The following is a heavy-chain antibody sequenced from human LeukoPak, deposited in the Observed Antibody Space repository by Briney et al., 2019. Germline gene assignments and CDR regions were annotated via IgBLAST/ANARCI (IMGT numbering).Heavy chain of an antibody. CDR3: ARIGHDLYQTFDS. CDR2: IYHSGST. J-gene: IGHJ5*01. V-gene: IGHV4-4*02. D-gene: IGHD2-2*01. CDR1: GGSISSSNW. Sequence: PSETLSLTCAVSGGSISSSNWWSWVRQPPGKGLEWIGEIYHSGSTNYNPSLKSRVTISVDKSKNQFSLKLSSVTAADTAVYYCARIGHDLYQTFDSWGHGTLITVSS.